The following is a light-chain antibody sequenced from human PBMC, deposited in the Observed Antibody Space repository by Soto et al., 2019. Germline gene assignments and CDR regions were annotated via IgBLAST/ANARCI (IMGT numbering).Light chain of an antibody. Sequence: NVLTQSPDTLSLSPGESAALSCRASQSVRSNLAWYQQKPGQAPRLLIYGASTRATGIPARFSGSGSGTEFTLTISSLQSEDFAVYYCQQYNNWPWTFGQGTKVDIK. J-gene: IGKJ1*01. CDR2: GAS. CDR1: QSVRSN. V-gene: IGKV3-15*01. CDR3: QQYNNWPWT.